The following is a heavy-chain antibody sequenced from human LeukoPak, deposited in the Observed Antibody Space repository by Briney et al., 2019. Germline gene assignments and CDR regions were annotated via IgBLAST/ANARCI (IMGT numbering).Heavy chain of an antibody. V-gene: IGHV3-30*02. Sequence: GGSLRLSCAASGFTFSTYGMHWVRQAPGKGLEWVALIRYDGSNKYYADSVKGRFTISRDNSKNTLYLQMNSLRAEDTAVYYCAKNGDYGDAYFDCWGQGTLVTVSS. J-gene: IGHJ4*02. CDR3: AKNGDYGDAYFDC. CDR2: IRYDGSNK. CDR1: GFTFSTYG. D-gene: IGHD4-17*01.